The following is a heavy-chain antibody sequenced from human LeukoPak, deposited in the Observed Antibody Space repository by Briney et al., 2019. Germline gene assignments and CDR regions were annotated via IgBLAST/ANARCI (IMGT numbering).Heavy chain of an antibody. CDR1: GFTFSDYY. V-gene: IGHV3-11*01. J-gene: IGHJ4*02. Sequence: GGSLRLSCAASGFTFSDYYMSWIRQAPGKGLEWVAYISSSGSTIYYADSVKGRFTISRDNAKNSLYLQMNGLRAEDTAVYYCARDNDISPTRVFDYWGQGTLVTVSS. CDR3: ARDNDISPTRVFDY. D-gene: IGHD3-9*01. CDR2: ISSSGSTI.